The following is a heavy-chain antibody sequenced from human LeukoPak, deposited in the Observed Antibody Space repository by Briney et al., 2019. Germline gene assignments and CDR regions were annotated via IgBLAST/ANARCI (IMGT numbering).Heavy chain of an antibody. CDR2: INTDGSIT. CDR3: ARDRGPRTGFMVREAYDY. V-gene: IGHV3-74*01. D-gene: IGHD3-10*01. J-gene: IGHJ4*02. CDR1: GFTFSDYW. Sequence: GGSLRLSCAASGFTFSDYWIHWVRQAPGKGLVWVSRINTDGSITNCADSVKGRFSISRDNAKNTLYLQMSSLRAEDTAVYYCARDRGPRTGFMVREAYDYWGQGTLVTVSS.